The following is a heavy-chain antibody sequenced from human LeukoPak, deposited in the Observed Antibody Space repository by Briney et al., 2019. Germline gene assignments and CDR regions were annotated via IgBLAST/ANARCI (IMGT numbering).Heavy chain of an antibody. CDR1: GFTFSSYS. J-gene: IGHJ4*02. CDR2: ISSSSSTI. Sequence: PGGSLRLSCAASGFTFSSYSMNWVRQAPGKGLEWVSYISSSSSTIYYADSVKGRFIISRDNAKNSLYLQMNSLRAEDTAVYYCARDLRGGADYWGQGTLVTVSS. D-gene: IGHD3-10*01. CDR3: ARDLRGGADY. V-gene: IGHV3-48*04.